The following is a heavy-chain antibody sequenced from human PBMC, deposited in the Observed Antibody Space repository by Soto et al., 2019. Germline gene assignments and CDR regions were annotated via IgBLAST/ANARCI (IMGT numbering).Heavy chain of an antibody. D-gene: IGHD3-22*01. J-gene: IGHJ4*02. CDR1: GAPIISSSYH. V-gene: IGHV4-39*01. CDR2: IYYSGNT. Sequence: SETLSLTCTVSGAPIISSSYHWGLIRQPPGRGLEWIGSIYYSGNTYYSPSLQSRVTLSIDTSRDQFSLKLSSVSAADTAVYFCARQSSGSGYYSCVGFYFDIWGQGSLVTVSS. CDR3: ARQSSGSGYYSCVGFYFDI.